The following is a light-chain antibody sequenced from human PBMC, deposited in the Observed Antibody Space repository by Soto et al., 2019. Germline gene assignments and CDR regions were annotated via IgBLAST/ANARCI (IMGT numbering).Light chain of an antibody. CDR2: DAS. J-gene: IGKJ3*01. Sequence: DIQMTQSPSTLSASVGDRVTITCRASQSISTWLAWYQHKPGKAPNLLIYDASSLERGVPSRFSGSGSGTEFTLTISSLQPDDFASYYCQQYNNYPFTFGPGTKVDIK. CDR1: QSISTW. V-gene: IGKV1-5*01. CDR3: QQYNNYPFT.